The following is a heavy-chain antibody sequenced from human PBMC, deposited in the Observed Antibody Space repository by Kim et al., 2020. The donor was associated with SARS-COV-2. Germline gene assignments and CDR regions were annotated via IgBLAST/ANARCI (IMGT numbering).Heavy chain of an antibody. CDR3: AKDASAPGSSGFDY. J-gene: IGHJ4*02. Sequence: ANSVRDRFTISRDNAKNSLYLQMNSLRAEDTALYYCAKDASAPGSSGFDYWGQGTLVTVSS. D-gene: IGHD6-19*01. V-gene: IGHV3-9*01.